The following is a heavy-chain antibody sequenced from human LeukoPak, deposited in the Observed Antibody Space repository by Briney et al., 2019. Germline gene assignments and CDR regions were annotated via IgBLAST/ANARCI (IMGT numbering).Heavy chain of an antibody. V-gene: IGHV3-48*03. Sequence: GGSLRLSCAASGFTFSSYEMNWVRQAPGKGLEWVSYISSSGSTIYYADSVKGRFTISRDNAKNSLYLQMNSLRAEDTAAYYCAREDRSRYYYYGMDVWGQGTTVTVSS. CDR3: AREDRSRYYYYGMDV. CDR1: GFTFSSYE. J-gene: IGHJ6*02. CDR2: ISSSGSTI.